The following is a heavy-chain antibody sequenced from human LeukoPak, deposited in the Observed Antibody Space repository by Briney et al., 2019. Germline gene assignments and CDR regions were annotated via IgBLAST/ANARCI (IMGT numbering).Heavy chain of an antibody. J-gene: IGHJ4*02. Sequence: SETLSLTCAVSGYSISSGHYWSWIRQAPGKGPEWIGYISYSGSTNYNPSLKSRVTISVDTSKNQFSLKLSSVTAADTAVFYCARHVGPGYSYGFDNWGQGTLVTVSS. CDR1: GYSISSGHY. CDR3: ARHVGPGYSYGFDN. D-gene: IGHD5-18*01. V-gene: IGHV4-59*08. CDR2: ISYSGST.